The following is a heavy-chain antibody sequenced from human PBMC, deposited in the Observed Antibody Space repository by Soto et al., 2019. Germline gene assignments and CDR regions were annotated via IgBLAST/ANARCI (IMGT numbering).Heavy chain of an antibody. V-gene: IGHV5-51*01. CDR1: GYSFTSYW. D-gene: IGHD4-17*01. Sequence: PGESLKISCKGSGYSFTSYWIGWVRQMPGKGLEWMGIIYPGDSDTRYSPSFQGQVTISADKSISTAYLQWSSLKASDTAMYYCARSETYGDRYYYGMDVWGQGTTVTVYS. CDR3: ARSETYGDRYYYGMDV. CDR2: IYPGDSDT. J-gene: IGHJ6*02.